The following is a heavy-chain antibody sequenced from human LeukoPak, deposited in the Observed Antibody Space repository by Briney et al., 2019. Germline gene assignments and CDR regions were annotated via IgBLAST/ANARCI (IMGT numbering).Heavy chain of an antibody. CDR2: IIPILGIA. CDR3: ARWSGDASSYKVSWDY. D-gene: IGHD6-6*01. Sequence: SVKVSCKASGGTFSSYAISWVRQAPGQGLEWMGRIIPILGIANYAQKFQDRVTITADTSTSTGYVELSSLRSEDTAVYYCARWSGDASSYKVSWDYWGQGTLVTVSS. CDR1: GGTFSSYA. V-gene: IGHV1-69*04. J-gene: IGHJ4*02.